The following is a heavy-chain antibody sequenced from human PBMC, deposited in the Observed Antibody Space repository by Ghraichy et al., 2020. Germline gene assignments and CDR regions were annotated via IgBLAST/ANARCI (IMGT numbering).Heavy chain of an antibody. D-gene: IGHD4-17*01. V-gene: IGHV1-2*02. CDR2: INPNSGGT. CDR3: ARAPYGPFDY. J-gene: IGHJ4*02. Sequence: ASVVSCKASGYTFTGYYMHWVRQAPGQGLEWMGWINPNSGGTNYAQKFQGRVTMTRDTSISTAYMELSRLRSDDTAVYYCARAPYGPFDYWGQGTLVTVSS. CDR1: GYTFTGYY.